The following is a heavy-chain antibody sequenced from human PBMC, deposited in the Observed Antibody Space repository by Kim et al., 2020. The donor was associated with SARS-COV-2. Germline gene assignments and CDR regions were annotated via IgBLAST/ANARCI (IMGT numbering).Heavy chain of an antibody. V-gene: IGHV3-49*03. J-gene: IGHJ4*02. CDR3: SRGLYDY. CDR2: IRSKLHGGTT. Sequence: GGSLRLSCTTSGFAFGDYAMSWFRQAPGKGLEWVGFIRSKLHGGTTEYVASVKGNFTISRDDSRSIAFLQMNSLQSEDTAVYFCSRGLYDYWGQGTLVTVSS. CDR1: GFAFGDYA.